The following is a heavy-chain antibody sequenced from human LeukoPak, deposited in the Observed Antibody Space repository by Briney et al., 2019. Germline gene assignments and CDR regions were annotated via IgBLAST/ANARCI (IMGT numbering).Heavy chain of an antibody. D-gene: IGHD3-22*01. J-gene: IGHJ4*02. CDR1: GFTFSNYA. CDR3: AKVPSYYYDSSGYYGYFDY. Sequence: GGSLRLSCAASGFTFSNYAMSWVRQAPGKGLEWVSGMSGGCGNTHYADSVKGRFTISRDNSKNALNLQLNSLRAEDTAVYYCAKVPSYYYDSSGYYGYFDYWGQGTLVTVSS. CDR2: MSGGCGNT. V-gene: IGHV3-23*01.